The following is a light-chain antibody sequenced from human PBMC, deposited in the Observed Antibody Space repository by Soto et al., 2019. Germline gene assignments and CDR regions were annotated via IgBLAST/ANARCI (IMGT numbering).Light chain of an antibody. CDR3: QQTYSSLNT. Sequence: DIQMTQSPSSLSASVGDRVTLTCRASQSINSYLNWYQQKPGKAPKLLIYAASSLQSGVPSRFSGSGSGTDFTLTISSLQAADFATYYCQQTYSSLNTFGQGTKLEI. CDR1: QSINSY. V-gene: IGKV1-39*01. CDR2: AAS. J-gene: IGKJ2*01.